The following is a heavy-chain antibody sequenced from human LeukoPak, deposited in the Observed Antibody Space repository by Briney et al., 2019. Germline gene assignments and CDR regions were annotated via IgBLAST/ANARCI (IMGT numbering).Heavy chain of an antibody. CDR1: VGSISSSSSY. J-gene: IGHJ4*02. D-gene: IGHD3-22*01. V-gene: IGHV4-39*01. CDR2: IYYSGST. Sequence: SETLSLTCTVSVGSISSSSSYWGWIRQPPGKGLEWIGSIYYSGSTYYNPSLKSRVTISVDTSKNQFSLKLSSVTAADTAVYYCARLSGFRPFDYWGQGTLVTVSS. CDR3: ARLSGFRPFDY.